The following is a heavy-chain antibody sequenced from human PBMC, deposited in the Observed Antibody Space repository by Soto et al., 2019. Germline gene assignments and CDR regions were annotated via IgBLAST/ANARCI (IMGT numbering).Heavy chain of an antibody. V-gene: IGHV1-46*01. J-gene: IGHJ4*02. Sequence: ASVKVSCKXSGYTFTSYYMHWVRQAPGQGLEWMGIINPSGGSTSYAQKFQGRVTMTRDTSTSTVYMELSSLRSEDTAVYYCARDLGYYDSSGYYPGYWGQGTLVTVSS. CDR3: ARDLGYYDSSGYYPGY. CDR1: GYTFTSYY. D-gene: IGHD3-22*01. CDR2: INPSGGST.